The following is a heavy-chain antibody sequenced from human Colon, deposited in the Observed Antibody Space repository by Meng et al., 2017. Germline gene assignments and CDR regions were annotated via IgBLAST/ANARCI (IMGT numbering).Heavy chain of an antibody. CDR1: GDSIRSSNW. D-gene: IGHD3-10*01. V-gene: IGHV4-4*02. J-gene: IGHJ4*02. CDR3: ARVIYASGNMAHLDY. CDR2: IYHSGST. Sequence: VQLQGSGPGLVKPSGTLSLTCAVSGDSIRSSNWWSWVRQPPGRGLEWIGEIYHSGSTNYNPSLKNRVSMTVDKSNNEFSLTLSSVTAADTAFYYCARVIYASGNMAHLDYWGQGTLVTVSS.